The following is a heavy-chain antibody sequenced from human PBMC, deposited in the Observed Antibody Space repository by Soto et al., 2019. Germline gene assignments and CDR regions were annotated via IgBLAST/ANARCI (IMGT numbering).Heavy chain of an antibody. CDR3: ARGEATKIVVTTYYAMDV. J-gene: IGHJ6*02. D-gene: IGHD3-22*01. V-gene: IGHV1-69*12. Sequence: QVQLVQSGAEVKKPGSSVKVSGKASGGSLSNYGISWVRHAPGQGLEWMGAIIPVFGTPNYAQKFQDRVTITADESTTTVYMEVRSLTSEDTAVYYCARGEATKIVVTTYYAMDVWGQGTTVTVSS. CDR1: GGSLSNYG. CDR2: IIPVFGTP.